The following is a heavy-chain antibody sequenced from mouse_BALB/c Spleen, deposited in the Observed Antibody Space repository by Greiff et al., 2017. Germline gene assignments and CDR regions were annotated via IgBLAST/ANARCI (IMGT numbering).Heavy chain of an antibody. CDR3: ARAAMITTGMDY. CDR1: GFTFSDYY. J-gene: IGHJ4*01. CDR2: ISDGGSYT. V-gene: IGHV5-4*02. Sequence: EVQLVESGGGLVKPGGSLKLSCAASGFTFSDYYMYWVRQTPEKRLEWVATISDGGSYTYYPDSVKGRFTISRDNAKNNLYLQMSSLKSEDTAMYYCARAAMITTGMDYWGQGTSVTVSS. D-gene: IGHD2-4*01.